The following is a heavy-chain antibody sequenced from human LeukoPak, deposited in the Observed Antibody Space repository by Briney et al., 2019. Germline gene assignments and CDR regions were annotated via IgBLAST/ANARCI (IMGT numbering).Heavy chain of an antibody. CDR1: GGSISSSTYS. CDR3: ARWFGRFLDH. V-gene: IGHV4-39*07. D-gene: IGHD3-10*01. J-gene: IGHJ4*02. CDR2: MYHSGST. Sequence: SETLSLTCSVSGGSISSSTYSWGWIRQPPGKGLEYIGSMYHSGSTYHNPSLKSRVTMSVDTSKNQFSLKLNSVTAADTAVYYCARWFGRFLDHWGQGTLVTVSS.